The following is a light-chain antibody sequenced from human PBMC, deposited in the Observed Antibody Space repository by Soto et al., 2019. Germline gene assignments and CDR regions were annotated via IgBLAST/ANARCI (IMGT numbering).Light chain of an antibody. CDR3: QQYGTSPWA. CDR1: RSVDAGY. Sequence: EIVLTQSPGTLSLSTGERGTLSCRTSRSVDAGYLAWYQQKPGQAPRLLIYEAGVRATGVPDRFSASGSGTDFTLTISRLEPEDFAVYYCQQYGTSPWAFGQGTKVEIK. J-gene: IGKJ1*01. V-gene: IGKV3-20*01. CDR2: EAG.